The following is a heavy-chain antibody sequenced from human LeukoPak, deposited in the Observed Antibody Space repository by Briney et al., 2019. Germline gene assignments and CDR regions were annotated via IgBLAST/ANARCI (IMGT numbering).Heavy chain of an antibody. J-gene: IGHJ4*02. CDR2: LNPQTGDT. V-gene: IGHV1-2*02. CDR1: GYTFSVYY. Sequence: GASVKVSCKASGYTFSVYYMYWVCQAHGQGLEWKGWLNPQTGDTHFAQQFHDSVTFIWDNSISTAYLAMISFGTDATAAVYCGGGSLYHDWLSPLDSWGQGTLVTVSS. CDR3: GGGSLYHDWLSPLDS. D-gene: IGHD3-9*01.